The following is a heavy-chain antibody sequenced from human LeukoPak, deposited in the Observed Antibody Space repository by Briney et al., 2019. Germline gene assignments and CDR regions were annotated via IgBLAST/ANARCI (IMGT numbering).Heavy chain of an antibody. V-gene: IGHV3-74*01. CDR1: GFTFSNYW. CDR2: LNADGNSI. D-gene: IGHD6-13*01. J-gene: IGHJ4*02. CDR3: ARVHHSSSWGTDDC. Sequence: GGSLRLSCAASGFTFSNYWMHWVRQAPGKGLVWVSRLNADGNSITYADSVRGRFTISRDNAKYSLNLHMNSLRAEDTAVYYCARVHHSSSWGTDDCWGQGTLVTVSS.